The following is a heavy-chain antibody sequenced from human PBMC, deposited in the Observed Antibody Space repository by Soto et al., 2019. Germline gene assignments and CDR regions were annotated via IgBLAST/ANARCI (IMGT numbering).Heavy chain of an antibody. J-gene: IGHJ4*02. CDR2: ISGSGGST. V-gene: IGHV3-23*01. D-gene: IGHD1-26*01. CDR3: AKVWWELPSFDY. Sequence: EVQLLESGGGLVQPGGSLRLSCAASGFTFSSYAMSWVRQAPGKGLEWVSAISGSGGSTYYADSVKGRFTISRDNSKNTLYLQMNSLRAEDTDVYYCAKVWWELPSFDYWGQGTLVTVSS. CDR1: GFTFSSYA.